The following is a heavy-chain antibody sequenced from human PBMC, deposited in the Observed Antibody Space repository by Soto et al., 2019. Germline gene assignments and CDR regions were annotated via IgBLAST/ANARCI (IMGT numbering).Heavy chain of an antibody. CDR2: IEWDDDK. J-gene: IGHJ6*02. D-gene: IGHD1-26*01. Sequence: SGPTLVNPTQTLTLTCTFSGFSLSTSGMCVSWIRQPPGNALEWLAVIEWDDDKYYSTSLKTRLTISKDTSKNLVVLTMTNMDPVDTATYYCARIPSTSPWEYGMDVWGQGTTVTVSS. V-gene: IGHV2-70*01. CDR3: ARIPSTSPWEYGMDV. CDR1: GFSLSTSGMC.